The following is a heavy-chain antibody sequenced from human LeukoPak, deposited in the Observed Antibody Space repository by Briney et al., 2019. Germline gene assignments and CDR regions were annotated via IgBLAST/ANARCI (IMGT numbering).Heavy chain of an antibody. CDR3: ARDSITTGYYYYMDV. J-gene: IGHJ6*03. V-gene: IGHV1-2*07. CDR2: IRPNTGAT. Sequence: ASVKVSFKASGYTFTGHYMHWVRQAPGQGLEWMGWIRPNTGATNYEHKFQGRVTMTRDTSISTAYMELTGLTSDDTAVYYCARDSITTGYYYYMDVWGKGTTVTVS. CDR1: GYTFTGHY. D-gene: IGHD4-11*01.